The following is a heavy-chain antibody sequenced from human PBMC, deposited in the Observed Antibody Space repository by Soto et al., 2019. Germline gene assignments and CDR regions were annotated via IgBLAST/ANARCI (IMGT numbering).Heavy chain of an antibody. CDR1: GFTFTDSA. CDR3: TRPSKDGYSFGY. J-gene: IGHJ4*02. D-gene: IGHD4-4*01. V-gene: IGHV3-73*01. Sequence: EVPLVESGGGLVQPGGSLKLSCAASGFTFTDSAIHWVRQASGKGLEWVGRIRSKTNNYATAHAASVTGRFSISRDDSRNTAYLQMNSLKTEDTAVYYCTRPSKDGYSFGYWGQGTLVTVSS. CDR2: IRSKTNNYAT.